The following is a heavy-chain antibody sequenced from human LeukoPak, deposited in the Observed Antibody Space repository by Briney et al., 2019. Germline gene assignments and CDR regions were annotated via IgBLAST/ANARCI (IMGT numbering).Heavy chain of an antibody. D-gene: IGHD6-25*01. V-gene: IGHV3-66*01. Sequence: GGSLRLSCTVSGFTVSSNSMSWVRQAPGKGLEWVSFIYSGGNTHYSDSVKGRFTISRDNAKSSLYLQMNSLRVEDTAVYYCARDPSAGSESWGQGTLVTVSS. J-gene: IGHJ4*02. CDR2: IYSGGNT. CDR3: ARDPSAGSES. CDR1: GFTVSSNS.